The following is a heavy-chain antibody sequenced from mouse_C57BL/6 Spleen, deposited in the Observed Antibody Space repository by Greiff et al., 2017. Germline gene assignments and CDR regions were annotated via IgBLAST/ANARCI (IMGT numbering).Heavy chain of an antibody. CDR3: ASGGYYDYAGGAWFAY. D-gene: IGHD2-4*01. Sequence: VQLQQSGAELVKPGASVKMSCKASGYTFTSYWITWVKQRPGQGLEWIGDIYPGSGSTNYNEKFKSKATLTVDTSSSTAYMQLSSLTSEDSAVYYGASGGYYDYAGGAWFAYWGQGTLVTVSA. J-gene: IGHJ3*01. CDR1: GYTFTSYW. CDR2: IYPGSGST. V-gene: IGHV1-55*01.